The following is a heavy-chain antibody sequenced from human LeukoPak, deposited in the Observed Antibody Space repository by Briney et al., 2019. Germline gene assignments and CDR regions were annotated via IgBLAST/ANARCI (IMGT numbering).Heavy chain of an antibody. CDR2: ISGSGDST. CDR1: GFTFSIYA. Sequence: GGSLRLSCAASGFTFSIYAMGWVRQAPGKGLEWVSAISGSGDSTYYADSVKGRFTISRDNSKNTLDLQMNNLRVDDTAVYYCATLVAVGATYFDFWGQGTLVTVSS. D-gene: IGHD1-26*01. CDR3: ATLVAVGATYFDF. V-gene: IGHV3-23*01. J-gene: IGHJ4*02.